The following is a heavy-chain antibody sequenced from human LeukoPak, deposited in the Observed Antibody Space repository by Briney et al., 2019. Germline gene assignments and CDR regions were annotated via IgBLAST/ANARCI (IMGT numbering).Heavy chain of an antibody. D-gene: IGHD2-2*01. CDR3: AIHIVVVPAAKKKNWFDP. CDR2: INHSGST. CDR1: GGSFSGYY. J-gene: IGHJ5*02. V-gene: IGHV4-34*01. Sequence: RTSETLSLTCADYGGSFSGYYWSWIRQPPGKGLEWIGEINHSGSTNYNPSLKSRVTISVDTSKNQFSLKLSSVTAADTAVYYCAIHIVVVPAAKKKNWFDPWGQGTLVTVSS.